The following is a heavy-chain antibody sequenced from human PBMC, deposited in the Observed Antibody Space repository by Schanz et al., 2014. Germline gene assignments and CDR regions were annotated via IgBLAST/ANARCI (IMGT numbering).Heavy chain of an antibody. D-gene: IGHD1-1*01. V-gene: IGHV4-61*02. J-gene: IGHJ2*01. CDR2: VFPNGIT. CDR3: ARDTTWRLDL. CDR1: GGSIRSGTYY. Sequence: QVQLQQWGPGLVKPSQTLSLTCTVSGGSIRSGTYYWSWIRQPAGKALEWVGRVFPNGITNYNPSLKSRVTIPLDPSKNQFSLPLKSLPAADTAVYYCARDTTWRLDLWGRGTLVTVSS.